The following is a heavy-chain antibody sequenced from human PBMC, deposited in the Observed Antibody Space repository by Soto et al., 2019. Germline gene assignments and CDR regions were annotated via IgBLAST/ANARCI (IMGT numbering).Heavy chain of an antibody. Sequence: SETLSVTCTFSVGSISIYYWSWIRQPPGKGLDWIGYIYYSGSTNYNPSLKSRVTISVDTSKNQFSLKLSSVTAADTAVYYCARSDGCSSTSCFYYYYYGMDVWGQGTTVTVSS. CDR1: VGSISIYY. J-gene: IGHJ6*01. V-gene: IGHV4-59*01. CDR3: ARSDGCSSTSCFYYYYYGMDV. CDR2: IYYSGST. D-gene: IGHD2-2*01.